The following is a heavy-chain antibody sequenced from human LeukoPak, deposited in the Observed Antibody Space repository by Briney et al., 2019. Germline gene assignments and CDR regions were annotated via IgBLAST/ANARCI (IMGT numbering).Heavy chain of an antibody. CDR1: GDSVSRNSAT. J-gene: IGHJ6*03. D-gene: IGHD3-10*01. CDR3: ASLGVGPMDV. V-gene: IGHV6-1*01. CDR2: TYYRSKWYN. Sequence: SQTLSLTCAISGDSVSRNSATWNWIRQSPARGLEWLGRTYYRSKWYNDYAVSVKSRITINPDTSKNQFSLKLSSVTAADTAVYYCASLGVGPMDVWGKGTTVTISS.